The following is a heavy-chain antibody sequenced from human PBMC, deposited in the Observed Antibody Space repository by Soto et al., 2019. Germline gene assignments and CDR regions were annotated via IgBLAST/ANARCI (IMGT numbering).Heavy chain of an antibody. Sequence: DEQLVESGGDLVQPGGSLRLSRAASGFVFRTNAMSWVRQRPGQGLEWVSAIRGSGDNTYYADSVKGRFSISRDNSKNTLFLQMNSLRAEDTAMYYCASLKIYCRGETCYSGYHDYWGQGTLVTVSS. D-gene: IGHD2-15*01. CDR2: IRGSGDNT. V-gene: IGHV3-23*04. J-gene: IGHJ4*02. CDR1: GFVFRTNA. CDR3: ASLKIYCRGETCYSGYHDY.